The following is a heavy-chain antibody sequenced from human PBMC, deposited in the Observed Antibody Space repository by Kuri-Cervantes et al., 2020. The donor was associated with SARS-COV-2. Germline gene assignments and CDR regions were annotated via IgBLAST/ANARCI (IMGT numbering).Heavy chain of an antibody. Sequence: SETLSLTCAVSGVSVTGGTYYWAWIRQPAGKGLEWIGRIYTSGSTNYNPSLKSRVTMSVDTSKNQFSLKLSSVTAADTAVYYCARSYGDYFRAWNYWGQGTLVTVSS. J-gene: IGHJ4*02. D-gene: IGHD4-17*01. CDR3: ARSYGDYFRAWNY. CDR1: GVSVTGGTYY. CDR2: IYTSGST. V-gene: IGHV4-61*02.